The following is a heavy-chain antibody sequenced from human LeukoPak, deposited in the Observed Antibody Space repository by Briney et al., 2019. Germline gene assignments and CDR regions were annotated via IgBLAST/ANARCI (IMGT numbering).Heavy chain of an antibody. D-gene: IGHD6-13*01. CDR3: ARGSRYSSSWRALDY. J-gene: IGHJ4*02. Sequence: GGSLRLSCAASGFTFSSYWMHWVRQAPGKGLVWDSRINTDGSSTSYADSVKGRFTISRDNAKNTLYLQMNSLRAEDTAVYYCARGSRYSSSWRALDYWGQGTLVAVSS. CDR1: GFTFSSYW. CDR2: INTDGSST. V-gene: IGHV3-74*01.